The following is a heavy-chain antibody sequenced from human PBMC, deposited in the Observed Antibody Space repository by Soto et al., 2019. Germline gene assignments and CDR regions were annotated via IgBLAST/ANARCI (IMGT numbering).Heavy chain of an antibody. D-gene: IGHD6-13*01. V-gene: IGHV5-51*01. CDR1: GYSFTSYW. CDR2: IYPGDSDT. CDR3: ARRSSRIAFYYYYGMDV. J-gene: IGHJ6*02. Sequence: PGESLKISCKGSGYSFTSYWIGWVRQMPGKGPEWMGIIYPGDSDTRYSPSFQGQVTISADKSISTAYLQWSSLKASDTAMYYCARRSSRIAFYYYYGMDVWGQGTTVTVSS.